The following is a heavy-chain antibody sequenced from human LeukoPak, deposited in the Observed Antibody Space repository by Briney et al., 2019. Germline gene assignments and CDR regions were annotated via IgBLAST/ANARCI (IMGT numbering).Heavy chain of an antibody. D-gene: IGHD5-18*01. J-gene: IGHJ6*03. CDR2: ISAYNGNT. CDR3: ARGPPIRGYRYGYDTGYYYSYSMDV. V-gene: IGHV1-18*01. Sequence: ASVKVSCKASDYTFTSYGISWVRQAPGQGLEWMGWISAYNGNTNYAQKLQGRVTMTTDTSTSTAYMELRSLRSEDTAVYYCARGPPIRGYRYGYDTGYYYSYSMDVWGKGTTVTISS. CDR1: DYTFTSYG.